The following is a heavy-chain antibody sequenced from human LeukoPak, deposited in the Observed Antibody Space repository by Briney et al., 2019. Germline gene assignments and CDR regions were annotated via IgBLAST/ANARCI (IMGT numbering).Heavy chain of an antibody. D-gene: IGHD3-22*01. V-gene: IGHV4-39*07. J-gene: IGHJ6*03. CDR3: ARVPSSGYEYYYYYYYMDV. CDR2: IYYSGST. Sequence: PSETLSLTCTVSGGSISSSSYYWGWIRQPPGKGLEWIGGIYYSGSTYYNPSLKSRVTISVDTSKNQFSLKLSSVTAADTAVYYCARVPSSGYEYYYYYYYMDVWGKGTTVTVSS. CDR1: GGSISSSSYY.